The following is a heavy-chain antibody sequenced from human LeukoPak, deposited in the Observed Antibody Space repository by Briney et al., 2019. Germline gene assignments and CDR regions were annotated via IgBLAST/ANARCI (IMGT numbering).Heavy chain of an antibody. J-gene: IGHJ3*02. Sequence: GGSLRLSCAASGFTFSSYSMNWVRQAPGKGLEWVAVIWYDGSNKYYADSVKGRFTISRDNSKNTLYLQMNSLRAEDTAVYYCAKVFDSSPSDAFDIWGQGTMVTVSS. CDR3: AKVFDSSPSDAFDI. CDR2: IWYDGSNK. V-gene: IGHV3-33*06. CDR1: GFTFSSYS. D-gene: IGHD3-9*01.